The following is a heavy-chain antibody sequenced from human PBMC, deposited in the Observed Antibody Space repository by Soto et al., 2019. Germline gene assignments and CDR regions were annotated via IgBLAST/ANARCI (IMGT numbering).Heavy chain of an antibody. CDR3: ARGGATILGVVTSPYGMDV. Sequence: SVKVSCKASGGTFSSYAISWVRQAPGQGLEWMGGIIPIFGTANYAQKFQGRVTITADESTSTAYMELSSLRSEDTAVYYCARGGATILGVVTSPYGMDVWGQGTTVTVSS. J-gene: IGHJ6*02. D-gene: IGHD3-3*01. V-gene: IGHV1-69*13. CDR2: IIPIFGTA. CDR1: GGTFSSYA.